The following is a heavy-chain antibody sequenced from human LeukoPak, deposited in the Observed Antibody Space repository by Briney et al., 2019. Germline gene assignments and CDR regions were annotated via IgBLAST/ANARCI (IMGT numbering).Heavy chain of an antibody. CDR2: FDPEDGET. Sequence: ASVKVSCKVSGYTLTELSMHWVRQAPGKGLERMGGFDPEDGETIYAQKFQGRVTMTEDTSTDTAYMELSSLRSEDTAVYYCATAAAAGYYYYFYMDVWGKGTTVTVSS. CDR1: GYTLTELS. J-gene: IGHJ6*03. D-gene: IGHD6-13*01. CDR3: ATAAAAGYYYYFYMDV. V-gene: IGHV1-24*01.